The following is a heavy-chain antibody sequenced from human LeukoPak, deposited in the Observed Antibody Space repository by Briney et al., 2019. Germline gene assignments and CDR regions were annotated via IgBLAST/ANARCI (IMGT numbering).Heavy chain of an antibody. CDR1: GFTFSTYW. J-gene: IGHJ4*02. CDR3: ARVGATSYY. CDR2: IKQDGTEK. Sequence: GGSLRLSCAASGFTFSTYWMSWVRQAPGKGLEWVAVIKQDGTEKYYVDSVKGRFTISRDNAKNSLYLQMNSLRAEDTAVYYCARVGATSYYWGQGSLVTVSS. V-gene: IGHV3-7*03. D-gene: IGHD1-26*01.